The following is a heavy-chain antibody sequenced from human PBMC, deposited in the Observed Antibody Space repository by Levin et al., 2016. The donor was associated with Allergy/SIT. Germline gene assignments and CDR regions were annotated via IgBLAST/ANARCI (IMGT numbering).Heavy chain of an antibody. CDR2: IYPGDSDT. Sequence: GESLKISCTGSGYSFTSYWIAWVRQMPGKGLEWMGIIYPGDSDTRYSPSFQGQVTISADKSISTAYLQWSSLKASDTAMYYCARLAARLNYYYYYGMDVWGQGTTVTVSS. CDR1: GYSFTSYW. V-gene: IGHV5-51*01. D-gene: IGHD6-6*01. J-gene: IGHJ6*02. CDR3: ARLAARLNYYYYYGMDV.